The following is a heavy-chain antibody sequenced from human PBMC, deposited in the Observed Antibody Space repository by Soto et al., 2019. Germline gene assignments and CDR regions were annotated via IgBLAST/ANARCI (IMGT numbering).Heavy chain of an antibody. D-gene: IGHD3-10*01. J-gene: IGHJ5*02. CDR2: IYYSGIT. CDR3: ARGRLHGSGTYFVWFDP. CDR1: GDSISNSNYY. Sequence: SETLSLTCTVSGDSISNSNYYWGWIRQPPGKGLEWIANIYYSGITYYNPSLKSRVAISVDTSKNQFSLKLSSVTAADTAVYYCARGRLHGSGTYFVWFDPWGQGTLVTVSS. V-gene: IGHV4-39*01.